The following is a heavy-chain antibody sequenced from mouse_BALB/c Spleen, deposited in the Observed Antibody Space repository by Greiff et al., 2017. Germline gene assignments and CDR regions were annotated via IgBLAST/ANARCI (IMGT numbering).Heavy chain of an antibody. J-gene: IGHJ2*01. CDR1: GFTFSSYT. CDR2: ISSGGSYT. V-gene: IGHV5-6-4*01. Sequence: VQVVESGGGLVKPGGSLKLSCAASGFTFSSYTMSWVRQTPEKRLEWVATISSGGSYTYYPDSVKGRFTISRDNAKNTLYLQMSSLKSEDTAMYYCTRGGDYFDYWGQGTTLTVSS. CDR3: TRGGDYFDY.